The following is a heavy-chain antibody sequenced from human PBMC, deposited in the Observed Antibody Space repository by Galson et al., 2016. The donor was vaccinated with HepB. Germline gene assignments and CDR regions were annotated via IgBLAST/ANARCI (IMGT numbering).Heavy chain of an antibody. CDR1: GFAFTDYY. D-gene: IGHD6-13*01. Sequence: SLRLSCAASGFAFTDYYMTWIRQAPGKGLEWVSYISSSGSYTNYADSVKGRFTISRDNARKSLYLQMNSLRPDDTAVYYCAREDSSWYGYYGMDVWGQGTKVTVSS. V-gene: IGHV3-11*06. CDR2: ISSSGSYT. J-gene: IGHJ6*02. CDR3: AREDSSWYGYYGMDV.